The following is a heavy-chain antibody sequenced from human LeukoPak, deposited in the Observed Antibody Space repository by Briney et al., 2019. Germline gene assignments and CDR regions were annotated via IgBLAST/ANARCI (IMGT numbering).Heavy chain of an antibody. V-gene: IGHV3-74*01. Sequence: GGSLRLSCAASGFTFSGYWMHWVRQGPGKGLVWVSRINTDGSSASYADSVKGRFTISRDNAKNTLYLQMNSLRGEDTAVYYCARDYCSSTSCYPDYWGQGTLVTVSS. D-gene: IGHD2-2*01. J-gene: IGHJ4*02. CDR3: ARDYCSSTSCYPDY. CDR1: GFTFSGYW. CDR2: INTDGSSA.